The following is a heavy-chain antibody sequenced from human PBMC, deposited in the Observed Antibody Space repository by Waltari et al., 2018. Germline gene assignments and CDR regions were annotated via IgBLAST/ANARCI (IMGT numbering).Heavy chain of an antibody. Sequence: EVQLVESGGGLIQPGGSLRLSCAASGFTVSSTYMSWVRQAPGKGLEWVSVIYSGGNTYYADSVMGRFTISRDNSKNTLYLQMNSLRADDTAVYYCARDPGGRYYFDYWGQGSLVTVSS. CDR3: ARDPGGRYYFDY. CDR2: IYSGGNT. D-gene: IGHD1-26*01. V-gene: IGHV3-53*01. CDR1: GFTVSSTY. J-gene: IGHJ4*02.